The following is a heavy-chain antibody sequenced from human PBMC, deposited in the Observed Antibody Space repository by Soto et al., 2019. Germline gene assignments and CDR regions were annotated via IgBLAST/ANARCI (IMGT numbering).Heavy chain of an antibody. CDR2: IYPGDSDT. CDR1: GYSFTSYW. D-gene: IGHD1-26*01. J-gene: IGHJ6*02. CDR3: ARCVAWDSYYYYGMDV. V-gene: IGHV5-51*01. Sequence: PGESLNTSCQGPGYSFTSYWIGWVRQMPGKGLEWMGIIYPGDSDTRYSPSFQGQVTISADKSISTAYLQWSSLKASDTAMYYCARCVAWDSYYYYGMDVWGQGTTVTVSS.